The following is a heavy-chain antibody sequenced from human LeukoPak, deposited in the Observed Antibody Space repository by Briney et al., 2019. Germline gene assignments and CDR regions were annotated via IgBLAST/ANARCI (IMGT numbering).Heavy chain of an antibody. J-gene: IGHJ4*02. CDR3: ARDLYCSGGSCYRFFDY. CDR2: ISGSGDST. CDR1: GFTLSSYA. D-gene: IGHD2-15*01. V-gene: IGHV3-23*01. Sequence: GGSLRLSCAASGFTLSSYAMSWVRQAPGKGLEWVSAISGSGDSTYYADSVKGRFTISRDNAKNTLYLQMNNLRAEDTAVFYCARDLYCSGGSCYRFFDYWGQGTLVTVSS.